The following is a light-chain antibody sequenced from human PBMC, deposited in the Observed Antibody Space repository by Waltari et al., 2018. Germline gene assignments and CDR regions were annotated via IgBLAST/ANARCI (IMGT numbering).Light chain of an antibody. CDR1: HLTSYY. CDR2: DKD. CDR3: NSRDTRGNHFVV. J-gene: IGLJ2*01. Sequence: SSELTQDPAVSVAFGQTVELTCPGDHLTSYYVSWYQQKPGQAPMLVIYDKDNRPSGIPDRFSGSSSGNIASLTITGAQAEDEADYYCNSRDTRGNHFVVFGGGTQLTVL. V-gene: IGLV3-19*01.